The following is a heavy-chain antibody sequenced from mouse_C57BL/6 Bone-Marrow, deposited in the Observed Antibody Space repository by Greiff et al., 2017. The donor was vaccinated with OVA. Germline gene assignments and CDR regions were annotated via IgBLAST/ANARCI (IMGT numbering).Heavy chain of an antibody. J-gene: IGHJ1*03. CDR2: IYPGDGDT. CDR1: GYAFSSSW. V-gene: IGHV1-82*01. CDR3: ARSRDYYGGSYDWYFDV. D-gene: IGHD1-1*01. Sequence: QVQLKQSGPELVKPGASVKISCKASGYAFSSSWMNWVKQRPGKGLAWIGRIYPGDGDTNYNGKFKGKATLTADKSSSTAYMQRSSLTSEDSAVYFCARSRDYYGGSYDWYFDVWGTGTTVTVSS.